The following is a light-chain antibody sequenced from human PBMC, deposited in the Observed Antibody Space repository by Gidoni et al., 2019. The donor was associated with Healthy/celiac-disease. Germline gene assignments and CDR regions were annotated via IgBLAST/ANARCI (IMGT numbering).Light chain of an antibody. CDR1: QDISNY. J-gene: IGKJ4*01. V-gene: IGKV1-33*01. CDR2: DAS. CDR3: QQYDNLPPFF. Sequence: DIQMTQSPSSLSASVGDRVTITCQASQDISNYLNWYQQKPGKAPKLLIYDASNLETGVPSRFSGSGSGTDFTFTISSLQPEDIATYYCQQYDNLPPFFFXGXTKVEIK.